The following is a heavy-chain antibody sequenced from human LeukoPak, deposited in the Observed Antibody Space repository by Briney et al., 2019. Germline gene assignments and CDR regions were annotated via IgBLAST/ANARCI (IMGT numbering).Heavy chain of an antibody. D-gene: IGHD3-22*01. Sequence: SVKVSCKASGGTFSSYAISWVRQAPGQGLEWMGGIIPIFGTANYAQKFQGRVTITADESTSTAYMELGSLRSEDTAVYYCARGPSYYYDSSGYYSIDWGQGTLVTVSS. J-gene: IGHJ4*02. V-gene: IGHV1-69*01. CDR2: IIPIFGTA. CDR1: GGTFSSYA. CDR3: ARGPSYYYDSSGYYSID.